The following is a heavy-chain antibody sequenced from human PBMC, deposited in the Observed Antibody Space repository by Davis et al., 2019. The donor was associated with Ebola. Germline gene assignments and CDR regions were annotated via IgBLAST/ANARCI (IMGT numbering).Heavy chain of an antibody. CDR1: GGSISSYY. D-gene: IGHD2-2*01. J-gene: IGHJ4*02. Sequence: PSETLSLTCTVSGGSISSYYWSWIRQPPGKGLEWIGEINHSGSTNYNPSLKSRVTISVDKSKNQFSLKLSSVTAADTAVYYCAREYCSSTSCYGVFDYWGQGTLVTVSS. V-gene: IGHV4-34*01. CDR3: AREYCSSTSCYGVFDY. CDR2: INHSGST.